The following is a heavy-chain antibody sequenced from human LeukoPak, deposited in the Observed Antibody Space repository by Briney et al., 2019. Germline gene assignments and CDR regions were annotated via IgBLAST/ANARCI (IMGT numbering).Heavy chain of an antibody. CDR2: IASGFQT. CDR3: VREARGYHYTYFDY. CDR1: GFTLCSHD. D-gene: IGHD5-18*01. Sequence: GGSLRLSCTASGFTLCSHDMHWVRQTTGEGLEWVAAIASGFQTFYAGSVKGRFTVSREDAKNSLYLQMNSLRAGDTAVYYCVREARGYHYTYFDYWGQGTLVTVSS. V-gene: IGHV3-13*01. J-gene: IGHJ4*02.